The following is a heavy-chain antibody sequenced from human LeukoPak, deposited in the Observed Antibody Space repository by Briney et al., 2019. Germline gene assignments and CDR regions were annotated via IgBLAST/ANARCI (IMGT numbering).Heavy chain of an antibody. CDR3: ASDILTGYRPQYMDV. Sequence: SGGSLRLSCAASGFTFSTYGLHWVRQAPGKGLQWVAFVRYDGTEKYYADSVKGRFTISKDTSKNSLYLQMNSLRAEDTAVYYCASDILTGYRPQYMDVWGKGTTVTVSS. V-gene: IGHV3-30*02. J-gene: IGHJ6*03. CDR2: VRYDGTEK. CDR1: GFTFSTYG. D-gene: IGHD3-9*01.